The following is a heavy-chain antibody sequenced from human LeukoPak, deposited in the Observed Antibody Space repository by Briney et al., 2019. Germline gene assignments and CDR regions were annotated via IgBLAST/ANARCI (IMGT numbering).Heavy chain of an antibody. CDR1: GFTFSSYE. Sequence: TGGSLRLSCAASGFTFSSYEMNWVRQAPGKGLEWVSYISSSGSTIYYADSVKGRFTISRDSAKNSLYLQMNSLRAEDTAVYYCARVGTSSSGYVDNWFDPWGQGTLVTVSS. CDR3: ARVGTSSSGYVDNWFDP. J-gene: IGHJ5*02. V-gene: IGHV3-48*03. CDR2: ISSSGSTI. D-gene: IGHD6-19*01.